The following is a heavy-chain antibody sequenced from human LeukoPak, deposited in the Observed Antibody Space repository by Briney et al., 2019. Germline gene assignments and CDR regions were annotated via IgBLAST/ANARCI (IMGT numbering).Heavy chain of an antibody. CDR3: ARTPVGATNDY. CDR2: ISSSGSTI. V-gene: IGHV3-11*01. CDR1: GFTFSDYY. D-gene: IGHD1-26*01. J-gene: IGHJ4*02. Sequence: GGSLRLSCAASGFTFSDYYMSWIRQAPGKGLEWVTYISSSGSTIYYADSVKGRFTISRDNAKSSLYLQMNSLRAEDTAVYYCARTPVGATNDYWGQGTLVTVSS.